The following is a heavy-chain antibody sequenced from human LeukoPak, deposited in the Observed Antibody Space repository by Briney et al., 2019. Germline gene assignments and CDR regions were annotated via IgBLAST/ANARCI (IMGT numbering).Heavy chain of an antibody. J-gene: IGHJ6*03. CDR2: IIPIFGTA. CDR3: ARDRGIAALPGYMDV. Sequence: GASVKVSCKASGDTLTGYYMHWVRQAPGQGLEWMGGIIPIFGTANYAQKFQGRVTITADESTSTAYMELSSLRSEDTAVYYCARDRGIAALPGYMDVWGKGTTVTVSS. D-gene: IGHD6-6*01. V-gene: IGHV1-69*13. CDR1: GDTLTGYY.